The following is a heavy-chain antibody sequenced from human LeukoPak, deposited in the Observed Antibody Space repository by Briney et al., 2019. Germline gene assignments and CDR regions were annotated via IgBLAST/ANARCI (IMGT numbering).Heavy chain of an antibody. CDR3: ARAQSFYGTYNWFDP. J-gene: IGHJ5*02. CDR1: GGTFSSYA. D-gene: IGHD1-26*01. CDR2: NIPIFGTA. V-gene: IGHV1-69*05. Sequence: SVKVTCKASGGTFSSYAISWVRQAPGQGLEWMGGNIPIFGTANYAQKFQGRVTITTDESTSTAYMELSSLRSEDTAVYYCARAQSFYGTYNWFDPWGQGTLVTVSS.